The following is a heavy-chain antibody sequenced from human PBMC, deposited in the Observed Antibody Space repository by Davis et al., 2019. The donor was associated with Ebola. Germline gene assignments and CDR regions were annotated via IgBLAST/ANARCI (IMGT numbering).Heavy chain of an antibody. Sequence: GESLKISCAASGFPFSSYWMHWVRQAPGKGLVWVSRINSDESYTSYADSVKGRFTISRVNAKSTLYLQMNSLRAEDTAVYYCAKDRAYCGGDCPDYYFYGMDVWGKGTTVTVSS. CDR1: GFPFSSYW. D-gene: IGHD2-21*02. J-gene: IGHJ6*04. CDR2: INSDESYT. V-gene: IGHV3-74*01. CDR3: AKDRAYCGGDCPDYYFYGMDV.